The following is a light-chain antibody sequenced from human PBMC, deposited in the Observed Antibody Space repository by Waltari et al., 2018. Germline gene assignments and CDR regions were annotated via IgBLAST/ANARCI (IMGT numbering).Light chain of an antibody. CDR3: STWDRSLGVRL. Sequence: QSVLTQPPSASGAPGQRVTISCTGSRANIGADYDVSWYQQFPGAAPKLVIYETNKRPSGLSDRFSGSKSGVSASLIITGVRSEDEADYYCSTWDRSLGVRLFGGGTRLTVL. V-gene: IGLV1-40*03. CDR2: ETN. J-gene: IGLJ2*01. CDR1: RANIGADYD.